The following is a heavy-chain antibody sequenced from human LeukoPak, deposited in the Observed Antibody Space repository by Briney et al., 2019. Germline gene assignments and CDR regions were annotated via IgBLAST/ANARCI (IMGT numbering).Heavy chain of an antibody. CDR1: GGSISSNY. D-gene: IGHD2-21*02. V-gene: IGHV4-59*01. J-gene: IGHJ4*02. Sequence: SETLSLTCTVSGGSISSNYWSWIRQPPGRGLEWIGYIYYSGSTNYNPSLKSRVTISVDTSKKQFSLNLRSVTAAGTAVYYCARISKTLAYCGGDCYYWGQGTLVTVSS. CDR2: IYYSGST. CDR3: ARISKTLAYCGGDCYY.